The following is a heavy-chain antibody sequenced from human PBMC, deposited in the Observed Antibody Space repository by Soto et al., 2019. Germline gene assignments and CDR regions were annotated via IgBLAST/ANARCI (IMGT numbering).Heavy chain of an antibody. V-gene: IGHV1-69*02. J-gene: IGHJ3*02. CDR2: IIPILGIA. D-gene: IGHD2-15*01. CDR1: GGTFSSYT. CDR3: ARTGCSGGSCYLVHAFDI. Sequence: GASVKVSCKASGGTFSSYTIIWVRQAPGQGLEWMGRIIPILGIANYAQKFQGRVTITADKSTSTAYMELSSLRSEDTAVYYCARTGCSGGSCYLVHAFDIWGQGTMVTVSS.